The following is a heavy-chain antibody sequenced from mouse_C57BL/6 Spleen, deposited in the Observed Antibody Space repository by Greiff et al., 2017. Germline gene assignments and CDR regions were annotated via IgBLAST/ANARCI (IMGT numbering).Heavy chain of an antibody. CDR1: GYTFTSYW. CDR3: ARYYYGSSPYWYFDV. J-gene: IGHJ1*03. CDR2: IYPGSGST. D-gene: IGHD1-1*01. V-gene: IGHV1-55*01. Sequence: VQLQQSGAELVKPGASVKMSCKASGYTFTSYWITWVKQRPGQGLEWIGDIYPGSGSTNYNEKFKSKATLTVDTSSSTAYMQLSSLTSEDSAVYYCARYYYGSSPYWYFDVWGTGTTVTVSS.